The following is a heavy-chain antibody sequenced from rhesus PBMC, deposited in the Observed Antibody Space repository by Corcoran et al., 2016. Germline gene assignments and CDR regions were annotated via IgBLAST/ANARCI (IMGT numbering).Heavy chain of an antibody. J-gene: IGHJ5-1*01. CDR2: MSGSSGST. CDR1: GGSISSHY. Sequence: QLQLQESGPGLVKPSETLSLTCGVSGGSISSHYWSWIRQPPGKGLGWVGRMSGSSGSTDYHPSLKKRVTIYRATTKNQFSLTLTAVTAADTAVYYCASHGGTYTVRFDVWGAGVLVSVSS. D-gene: IGHD1-44*01. V-gene: IGHV4-173*01. CDR3: ASHGGTYTVRFDV.